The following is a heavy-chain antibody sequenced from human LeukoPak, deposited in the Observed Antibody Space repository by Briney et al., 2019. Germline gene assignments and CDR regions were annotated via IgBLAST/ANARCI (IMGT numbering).Heavy chain of an antibody. CDR2: ISSSGSTI. Sequence: GGSLRLSCAASGFTFSDYYMSWIRQAPGKGLEWVSYISSSGSTIYYADSVQGRFTISRDNAKNSLYLQMNSLRAEDTAVYYCAKDYYYDPVDAFDVWGQGTMVSVSS. V-gene: IGHV3-11*01. CDR3: AKDYYYDPVDAFDV. CDR1: GFTFSDYY. D-gene: IGHD3-22*01. J-gene: IGHJ3*01.